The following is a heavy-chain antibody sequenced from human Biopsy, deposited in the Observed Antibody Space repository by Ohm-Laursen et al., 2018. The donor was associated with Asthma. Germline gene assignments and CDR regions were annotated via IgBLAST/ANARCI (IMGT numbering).Heavy chain of an antibody. V-gene: IGHV3-11*01. CDR3: ARDSYSSGLYDDFES. CDR1: GFSFSDYY. Sequence: GSLRLSCAASGFSFSDYYMTWMRQAPGKGLEWVSSISSSGSTKYPAESVQGRFTISRDNTQKSLFPQMNSLRAEDTAVYYCARDSYSSGLYDDFESWGQGTLVTVSS. D-gene: IGHD6-19*01. J-gene: IGHJ4*02. CDR2: ISSSGSTK.